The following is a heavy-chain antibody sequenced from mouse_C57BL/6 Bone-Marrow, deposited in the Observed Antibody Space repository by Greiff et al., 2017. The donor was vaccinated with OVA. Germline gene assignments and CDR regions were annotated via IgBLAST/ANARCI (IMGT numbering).Heavy chain of an antibody. D-gene: IGHD1-1*01. Sequence: EVQLVESGGGLVQPKGSLKLSCAASGFSFNTYAMNWVRQAPGKGLEWVARIRSKSNNYASYYADSVKDRFTISRDDSESMLYLQMNNLKTEDTAMYYCVRPLYYYGSVHFAYWGQGTLVTVSA. J-gene: IGHJ3*01. CDR1: GFSFNTYA. CDR3: VRPLYYYGSVHFAY. V-gene: IGHV10-1*01. CDR2: IRSKSNNYAS.